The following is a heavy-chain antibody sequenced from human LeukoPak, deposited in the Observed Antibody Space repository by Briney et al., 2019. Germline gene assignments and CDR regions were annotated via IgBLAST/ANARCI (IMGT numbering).Heavy chain of an antibody. D-gene: IGHD6-25*01. V-gene: IGHV4-4*07. Sequence: SETLSLTCTVSGGSISSYDWSWFRQPAGKSLEWIGRIYTRGSTNYNPSLKSRVIMSVDTSKNQLSLKLNSVTAADTAEYYCACSAQYSYYYYMDVWGKGTTVTVSS. CDR3: ACSAQYSYYYYMDV. CDR2: IYTRGST. J-gene: IGHJ6*03. CDR1: GGSISSYD.